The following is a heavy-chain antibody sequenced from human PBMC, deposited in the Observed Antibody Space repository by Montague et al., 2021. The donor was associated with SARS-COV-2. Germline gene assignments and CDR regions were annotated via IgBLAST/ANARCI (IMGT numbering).Heavy chain of an antibody. D-gene: IGHD2-2*01. J-gene: IGHJ4*02. V-gene: IGHV4-34*01. CDR3: ERGRRQLSDIVVVPAAIASYFHFFGY. CDR2: INNSGST. CDR1: GGSFSGNY. Sequence: SETLSLTCALYGGSFSGNYCGWSRQPRGEGLEWIGEINNSGSTNXNQXRKGRVTISVDTDKNKIYLKLSSVTAADTAVYYCERGRRQLSDIVVVPAAIASYFHFFGYWGQGTLVTVSS.